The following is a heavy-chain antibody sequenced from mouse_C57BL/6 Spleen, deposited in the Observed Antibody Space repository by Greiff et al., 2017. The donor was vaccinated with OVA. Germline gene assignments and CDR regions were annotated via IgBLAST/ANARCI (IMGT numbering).Heavy chain of an antibody. D-gene: IGHD2-2*01. Sequence: QVQLQQPGAELVKPGASVKLSCKASGYTFTSYWMQWVKQRPGQGLEWIGEIDPSDSYPNYNQKFKGKATLTVDPSSSTAYMQLSSLTSEDSAVYYCARRGLRREFAYWGQGTLVTVSA. CDR3: ARRGLRREFAY. V-gene: IGHV1-50*01. CDR2: IDPSDSYP. J-gene: IGHJ3*01. CDR1: GYTFTSYW.